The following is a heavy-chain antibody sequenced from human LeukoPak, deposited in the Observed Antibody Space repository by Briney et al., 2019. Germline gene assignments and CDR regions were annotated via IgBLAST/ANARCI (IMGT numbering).Heavy chain of an antibody. CDR1: GYTFTIYG. J-gene: IGHJ6*03. D-gene: IGHD6-13*01. V-gene: IGHV1-18*01. CDR2: ISAYNGNT. Sequence: ASVKVSCKASGYTFTIYGISWVRQAPGQGLEWMGWISAYNGNTNYAQKLQGRVTMTTDTSTSTAYMELRSLRSDDTAVYYCARGDSSSWYPLNYYYYYYMDVWGKGTTVTVSS. CDR3: ARGDSSSWYPLNYYYYYYMDV.